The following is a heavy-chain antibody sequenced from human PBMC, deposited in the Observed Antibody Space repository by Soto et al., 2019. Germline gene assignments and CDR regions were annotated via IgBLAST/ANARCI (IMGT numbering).Heavy chain of an antibody. D-gene: IGHD3-10*01. CDR1: GYTFTSYG. V-gene: IGHV1-18*01. CDR3: AKKGGGPFPFDP. Sequence: ASVKVSCKASGYTFTSYGISWVRQAPGQGLEWMGWISAYNGNTNYAQKFQGRVTITRGTSTSTAYMELTSLRSDDTAVYYCAKKGGGPFPFDPWGQGTRVTVSS. CDR2: ISAYNGNT. J-gene: IGHJ5*02.